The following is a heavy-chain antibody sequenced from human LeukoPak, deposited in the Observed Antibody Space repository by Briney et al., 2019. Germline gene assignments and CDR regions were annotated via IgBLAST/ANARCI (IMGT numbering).Heavy chain of an antibody. J-gene: IGHJ4*02. Sequence: KAGGSLGLSSTASGFTFSSYSINGVRQAPGKGLEWVSSISSSSSYIYYADSVKGRITISRDNAKNSLYLQMNSLRAEDTAVYYCGKGKILEHWGQGTLVTVSS. CDR3: GKGKILEH. CDR2: ISSSSSYI. V-gene: IGHV3-21*01. CDR1: GFTFSSYS. D-gene: IGHD3-10*01.